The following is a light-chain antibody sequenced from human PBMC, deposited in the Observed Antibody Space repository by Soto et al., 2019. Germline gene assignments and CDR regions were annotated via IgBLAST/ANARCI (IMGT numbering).Light chain of an antibody. J-gene: IGKJ5*01. Sequence: EIVLTQSPATRSLSPGERATLSCRASQSVSSYLAWYQQKPGQAPRLLIYDASNRATGIPARCSGSGSGTDFTLTISSLEPEDFAVYYCQQRSNWPSITFCQGTRLEIK. CDR3: QQRSNWPSIT. CDR2: DAS. V-gene: IGKV3-11*01. CDR1: QSVSSY.